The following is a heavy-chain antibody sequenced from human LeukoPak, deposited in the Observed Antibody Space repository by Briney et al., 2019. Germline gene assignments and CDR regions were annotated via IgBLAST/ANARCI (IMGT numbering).Heavy chain of an antibody. CDR1: GYTFTDYS. D-gene: IGHD1-26*01. J-gene: IGHJ4*02. V-gene: IGHV1-46*01. CDR2: INPSGGGT. Sequence: ASVKVSCKASGYTFTDYSLHWVRQAPGQGLEWMGIINPSGGGTSYAQKFQGRVTMTRDTSTSTVYMEVSSLRSEDTAVYYCAREFSGYVDFWGQGTLVTVSS. CDR3: AREFSGYVDF.